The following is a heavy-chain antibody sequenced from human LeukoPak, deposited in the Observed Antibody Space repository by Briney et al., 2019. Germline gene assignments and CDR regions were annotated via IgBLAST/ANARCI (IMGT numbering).Heavy chain of an antibody. CDR1: GYTFTSYG. V-gene: IGHV1-18*04. D-gene: IGHD3-10*01. CDR2: ISAYNGNT. CDR3: ARDRYYYGSGSYYFLEDY. J-gene: IGHJ4*02. Sequence: SVKVSCKASGYTFTSYGISWVRQAPGQGLEWMGWISAYNGNTNYAQKLQGRVTMTTDTSTSTAYMELRSLRSDDTAVYYCARDRYYYGSGSYYFLEDYWGQGTLVTVSS.